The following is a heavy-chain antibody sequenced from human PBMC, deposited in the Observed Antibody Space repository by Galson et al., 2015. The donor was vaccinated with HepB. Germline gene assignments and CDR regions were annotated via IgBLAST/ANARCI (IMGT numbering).Heavy chain of an antibody. CDR3: ARDFWAATGGNSRNPFDY. J-gene: IGHJ4*02. V-gene: IGHV3-21*01. CDR1: GFTFSSYS. CDR2: ISSSSSYI. D-gene: IGHD4-23*01. Sequence: SLRLSCAASGFTFSSYSMNWVRQAPGKGLEWVSSISSSSSYIYYADSVKGRFTISRANAKNSLYLQMNSLRAEDTAVYYCARDFWAATGGNSRNPFDYWGQGTLVTVSS.